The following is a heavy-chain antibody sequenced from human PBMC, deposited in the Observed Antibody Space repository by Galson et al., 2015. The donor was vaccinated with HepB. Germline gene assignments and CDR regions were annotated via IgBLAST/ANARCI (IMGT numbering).Heavy chain of an antibody. CDR2: ISSSSSYV. Sequence: SLRLSCAASGFTFSSYSMNWVRQAPGKGLEWVSSISSSSSYVYYADSVKGRFTISRDNAKNSLYLQMNSLRAEDTAVYYCAREGLDCSGGSCYSPKLDYWGQGTLVTVSS. D-gene: IGHD2-15*01. CDR1: GFTFSSYS. CDR3: AREGLDCSGGSCYSPKLDY. V-gene: IGHV3-21*01. J-gene: IGHJ4*02.